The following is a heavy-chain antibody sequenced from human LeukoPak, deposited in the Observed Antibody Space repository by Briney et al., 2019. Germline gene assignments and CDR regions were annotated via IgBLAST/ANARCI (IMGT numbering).Heavy chain of an antibody. CDR1: GFTFSSYG. J-gene: IGHJ6*02. V-gene: IGHV3-30*18. Sequence: PGGSLRLSCAASGFTFSSYGMHWVRQAPGKGLEWVAVISYDGSNKYYADSVKGRFTISRDSSKNTLYLRMNSLRAEDTAVYYCAKERRVVVPAAISETGYYYGMDVWGQGTTVTVSS. CDR3: AKERRVVVPAAISETGYYYGMDV. CDR2: ISYDGSNK. D-gene: IGHD2-2*01.